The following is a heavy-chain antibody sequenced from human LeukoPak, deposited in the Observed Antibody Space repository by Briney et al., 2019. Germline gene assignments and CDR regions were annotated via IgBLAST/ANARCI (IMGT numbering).Heavy chain of an antibody. Sequence: PGGSLRLSCAASGFTFDDYGMSWVRQAPGKGLEWVSGLSRSGDSTYYADSVKGQFTISRDNSKNTLYLQMKSLRAEDTAVYYCAKDGGGYYTWAFDYWGQGTLVTVSS. CDR2: LSRSGDST. J-gene: IGHJ4*02. V-gene: IGHV3-23*01. CDR1: GFTFDDYG. CDR3: AKDGGGYYTWAFDY. D-gene: IGHD3-3*01.